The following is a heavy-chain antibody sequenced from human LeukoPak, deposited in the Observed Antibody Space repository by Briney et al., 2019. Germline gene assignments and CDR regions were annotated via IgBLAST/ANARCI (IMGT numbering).Heavy chain of an antibody. V-gene: IGHV3-74*01. CDR2: IHSDGGTT. J-gene: IGHJ6*02. D-gene: IGHD1-1*01. CDR1: GFTFSSYW. CDR3: ARGTGRYYYAMDV. Sequence: PGGSLRLSCAASGFTFSSYWMHWVRQAPGKGLVWVSRIHSDGGTTSYADSVKGRFTISRDNAKNSLFLQMNSLRDEDTAVYYCARGTGRYYYAMDVWGQGTTVTVSS.